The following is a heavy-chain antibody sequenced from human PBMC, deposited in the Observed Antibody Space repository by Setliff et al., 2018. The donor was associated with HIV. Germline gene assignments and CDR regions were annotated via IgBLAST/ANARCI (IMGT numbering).Heavy chain of an antibody. CDR3: ARHMLYDSSGYTHAYFDY. D-gene: IGHD3-22*01. Sequence: PSETLSLTCTVSGGSISSRSYYWGWIRQPPGKGLEWIGSIYYSGSTYYNPSLKSRVTISVDTSKNQFSLKLSSVTAADTAVYYCARHMLYDSSGYTHAYFDYWGQGTLVTVYS. CDR2: IYYSGST. CDR1: GGSISSRSYY. V-gene: IGHV4-39*01. J-gene: IGHJ4*02.